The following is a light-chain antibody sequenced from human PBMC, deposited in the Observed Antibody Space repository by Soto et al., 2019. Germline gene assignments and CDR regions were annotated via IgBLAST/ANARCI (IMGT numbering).Light chain of an antibody. Sequence: QSVLIQSASVSGSPGQSITISCTGTSSDIGVYNYLSWYQQRPGSAPKLLIYEVSNRPSGVSNRFSGSKSGNTASLTISGLQPEDEADYYCSSYTTVSTVVFGGGTKVTVL. J-gene: IGLJ2*01. V-gene: IGLV2-14*01. CDR3: SSYTTVSTVV. CDR2: EVS. CDR1: SSDIGVYNY.